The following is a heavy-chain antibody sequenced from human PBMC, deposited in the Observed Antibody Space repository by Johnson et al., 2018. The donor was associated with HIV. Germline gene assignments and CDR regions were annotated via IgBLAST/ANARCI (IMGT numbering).Heavy chain of an antibody. Sequence: VQLVESGGGLVQPGRSLRLSCAASGFTFDDYAMHWVRQAPGKGLEWVSGINWSSGSIGYADSVKGRFTISRDNARNSRYLQMNSLRVEDTALYYCAKDSGRYSSSSTGDVDIWGQGTMVAVSS. CDR2: INWSSGSI. V-gene: IGHV3-9*01. D-gene: IGHD6-6*01. CDR1: GFTFDDYA. CDR3: AKDSGRYSSSSTGDVDI. J-gene: IGHJ3*02.